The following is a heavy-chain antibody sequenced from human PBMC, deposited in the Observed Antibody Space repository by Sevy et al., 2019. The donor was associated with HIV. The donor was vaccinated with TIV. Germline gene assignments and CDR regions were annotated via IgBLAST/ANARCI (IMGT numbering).Heavy chain of an antibody. J-gene: IGHJ6*02. D-gene: IGHD3-10*01. CDR3: ARDQAGPSDDYYYYYGMDL. CDR1: GFILRNYV. V-gene: IGHV3-30-3*01. CDR2: VSFDGSDK. Sequence: GGSLRLSCAASGFILRNYVMHWVRQAPGKGLEWVAGVSFDGSDKFYADSVKGRFTISRDNSKNRLYLQTNSLRAEDTAVYYCARDQAGPSDDYYYYYGMDLWGQGTTVTVSS.